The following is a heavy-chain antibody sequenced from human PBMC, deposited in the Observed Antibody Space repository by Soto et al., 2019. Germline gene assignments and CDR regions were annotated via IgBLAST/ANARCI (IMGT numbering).Heavy chain of an antibody. D-gene: IGHD2-15*01. CDR2: ISWNSGSI. V-gene: IGHV3-9*01. J-gene: IGHJ3*02. Sequence: EVQLVESGGGLVQPGRSLRLSCAASGFTFDDYAMHWVRQAPGKGLEWVSGISWNSGSIGYADSVKGRFTISRDNAKNSLYLQMNSPRAEDTALYYCAKEMVDCSGGSCNWDAFDIWGQGTMVTVSS. CDR3: AKEMVDCSGGSCNWDAFDI. CDR1: GFTFDDYA.